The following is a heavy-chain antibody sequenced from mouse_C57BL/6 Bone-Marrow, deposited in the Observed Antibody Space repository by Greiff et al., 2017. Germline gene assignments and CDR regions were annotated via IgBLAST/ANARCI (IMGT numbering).Heavy chain of an antibody. Sequence: QVQLQQSGAELVRPGASVTLSCKASGYTFTDYEMHWVQQTPVHGLEWIGAIDPETGGTAYNQKFKGKAILTADKASSTAYMELRSLTSEDSAVYYCAREYYGSRGAYWGQGTLVTVSA. CDR2: IDPETGGT. J-gene: IGHJ3*01. D-gene: IGHD1-1*01. V-gene: IGHV1-15*01. CDR3: AREYYGSRGAY. CDR1: GYTFTDYE.